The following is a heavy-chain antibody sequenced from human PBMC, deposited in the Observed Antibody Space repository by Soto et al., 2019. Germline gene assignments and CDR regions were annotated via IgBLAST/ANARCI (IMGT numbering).Heavy chain of an antibody. CDR2: IGTAGDT. CDR3: ARDQGGSSSGYYYYGMDV. D-gene: IGHD6-6*01. Sequence: GGSLRLSCAASGFTFSSYDMHWVRQATGKGLEWVSAIGTAGDTYYPSSVKGRFTISRENAKNSLYLQMNSLRAEDTAVYYCARDQGGSSSGYYYYGMDVWGQGTTVTVSS. CDR1: GFTFSSYD. J-gene: IGHJ6*02. V-gene: IGHV3-13*01.